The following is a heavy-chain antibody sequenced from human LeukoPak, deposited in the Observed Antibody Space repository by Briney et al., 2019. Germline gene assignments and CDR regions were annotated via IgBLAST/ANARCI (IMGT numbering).Heavy chain of an antibody. CDR2: IDYSGIT. J-gene: IGHJ4*02. Sequence: PSETLSLTCAVYAGSFSGYYWSWIRQPPGKGLEWIGSIDYSGITYYNPSLKSRVTISVDTSKNQFSLKLTSVTAADTAVYFCARVTCSGGSCYSLDYWGQGTLVTVSS. CDR3: ARVTCSGGSCYSLDY. CDR1: AGSFSGYY. D-gene: IGHD2-15*01. V-gene: IGHV4-34*01.